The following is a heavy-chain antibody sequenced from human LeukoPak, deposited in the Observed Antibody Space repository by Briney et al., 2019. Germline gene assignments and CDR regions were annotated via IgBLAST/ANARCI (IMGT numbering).Heavy chain of an antibody. CDR3: ARARLTVSDGFDY. CDR1: GFTFSSYS. Sequence: GGSLRLSCAASGFTFSSYSMNWVRQAPGKGLEWVSYISSSSSSIYYADSVKGRFTISRDNAKKSLYLQMNSLRDEDTAVYYCARARLTVSDGFDYWGRGTLVTVSS. CDR2: ISSSSSSI. J-gene: IGHJ4*02. D-gene: IGHD6-19*01. V-gene: IGHV3-48*02.